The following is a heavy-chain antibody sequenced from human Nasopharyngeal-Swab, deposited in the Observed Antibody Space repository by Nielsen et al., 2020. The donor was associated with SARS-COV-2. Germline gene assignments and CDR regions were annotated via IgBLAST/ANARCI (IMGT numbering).Heavy chain of an antibody. CDR1: GFTFSSYG. Sequence: GESLKISCAASGFTFSSYGMHWVRQAPGKGLEWVAVIWYDGSNKYYADSVKGRFTISRDNSKNTLYLQMNSLRAEDTAVYYCAGERYYYDSSGYYYLGYYYYGMDVWGQGTTVTASS. V-gene: IGHV3-33*01. CDR3: AGERYYYDSSGYYYLGYYYYGMDV. CDR2: IWYDGSNK. D-gene: IGHD3-22*01. J-gene: IGHJ6*02.